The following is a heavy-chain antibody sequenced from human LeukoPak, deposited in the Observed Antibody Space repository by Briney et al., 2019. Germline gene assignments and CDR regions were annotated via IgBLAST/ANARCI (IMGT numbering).Heavy chain of an antibody. Sequence: SETLSLTCTVSGYSISSGYYWGWIRQPPGKGLEWIGSIYHSGSTYYNPSLKSRVTISVDTSKNQFSLKLSSVTAADTAVYYCARCWFGVRAFDYWGQGTLVTVSS. CDR2: IYHSGST. CDR1: GYSISSGYY. J-gene: IGHJ4*02. V-gene: IGHV4-38-2*02. CDR3: ARCWFGVRAFDY. D-gene: IGHD3-10*01.